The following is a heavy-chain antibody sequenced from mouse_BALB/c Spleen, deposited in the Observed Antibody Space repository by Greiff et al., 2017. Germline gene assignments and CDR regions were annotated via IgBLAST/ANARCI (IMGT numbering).Heavy chain of an antibody. CDR3: ATATWFAY. CDR2: IYPYNGGT. CDR1: GYTFTDYN. J-gene: IGHJ3*01. D-gene: IGHD1-2*01. V-gene: IGHV1S29*02. Sequence: DVQLQESGPELVKPGASVKISCKASGYTFTDYNMHWVKQSHGKSLEWIGYIYPYNGGTGYNQKFKSKATLTVDNSSSTAYMELRSLTSEDSAVYYCATATWFAYWGQGTLVTVSA.